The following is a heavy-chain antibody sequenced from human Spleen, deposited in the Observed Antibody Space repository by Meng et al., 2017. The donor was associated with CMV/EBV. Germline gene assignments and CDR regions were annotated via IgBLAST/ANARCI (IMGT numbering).Heavy chain of an antibody. Sequence: TVSGASISRTNYFWGWIRQPPGKGLQWIGSIYYNGITYYNPSLKSRVTISVDTSKNQFSLKLRSVTAADTAVYYCKIFSGPEAGWFDPWGQGTLVTVSS. CDR3: KIFSGPEAGWFDP. CDR1: GASISRTNYF. CDR2: IYYNGIT. V-gene: IGHV4-39*01. J-gene: IGHJ5*02. D-gene: IGHD3-9*01.